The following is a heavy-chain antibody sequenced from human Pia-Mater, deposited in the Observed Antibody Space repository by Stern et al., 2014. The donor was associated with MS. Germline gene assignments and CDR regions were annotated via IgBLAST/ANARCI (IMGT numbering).Heavy chain of an antibody. V-gene: IGHV3-30-3*01. CDR3: ARDPLAGTGAYFDY. Sequence: VQLVESGGGVVQPGRSLRLSCATSGITFSTYAIHWVRQAPGKGLEWVAVISYDGNNQYYADSVKGRFTISRDNSKNTLYLQMNSLTDEDTAVYYCARDPLAGTGAYFDYWGQGALVTVSS. CDR1: GITFSTYA. J-gene: IGHJ4*02. D-gene: IGHD6-19*01. CDR2: ISYDGNNQ.